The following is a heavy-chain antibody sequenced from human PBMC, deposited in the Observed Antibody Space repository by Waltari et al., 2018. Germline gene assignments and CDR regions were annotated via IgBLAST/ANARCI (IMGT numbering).Heavy chain of an antibody. J-gene: IGHJ6*02. CDR2: IYTSGST. CDR3: ARDPYYYYGMDV. Sequence: QVQLQESGPGLVKPSATLSLTCTVSGGSISSHYWSWIRQPPGKGLEWIGYIYTSGSTNYNPSLKSRVTISVDTSKNQFSLKLSSMTAADTAVYYCARDPYYYYGMDVWGQGTTVTVSS. CDR1: GGSISSHY. V-gene: IGHV4-4*09.